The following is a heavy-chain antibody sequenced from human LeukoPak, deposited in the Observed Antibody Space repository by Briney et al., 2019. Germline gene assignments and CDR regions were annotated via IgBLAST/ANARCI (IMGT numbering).Heavy chain of an antibody. V-gene: IGHV3-48*01. J-gene: IGHJ4*02. CDR1: GFTFSSYS. CDR2: ISSSSSTI. CDR3: AMSLVVLDY. D-gene: IGHD2-15*01. Sequence: RGSLRLSCAASGFTFSSYSMNWVRQAPGKGLEWVSYISSSSSTIYYADSVKGRFTISRDNAKNSLYLQMNSLRAEDTAVYYCAMSLVVLDYWGQGTLVTVSS.